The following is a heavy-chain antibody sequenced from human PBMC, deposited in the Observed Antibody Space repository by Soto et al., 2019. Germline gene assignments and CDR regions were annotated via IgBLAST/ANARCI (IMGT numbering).Heavy chain of an antibody. Sequence: EVQLVESGGGLVQPGGSLRLSCAASGFTFSSYSMNWVRQAPGKGLEWVSYISSSSSTIYYADSVKGRFTISRDNAKNSLYLQMNSLRAEDTAVYYCARDSPRIDYWGQGTLVPVSS. V-gene: IGHV3-48*01. CDR1: GFTFSSYS. CDR3: ARDSPRIDY. CDR2: ISSSSSTI. J-gene: IGHJ4*02.